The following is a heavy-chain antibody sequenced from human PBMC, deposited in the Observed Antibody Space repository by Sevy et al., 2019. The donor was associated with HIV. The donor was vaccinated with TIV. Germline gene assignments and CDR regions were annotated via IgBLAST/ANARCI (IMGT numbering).Heavy chain of an antibody. CDR2: ISSSSSTI. Sequence: GGSLRLSCAASGFTFSSYSMNWVRQAPGKGLEWVSYISSSSSTIYYADSVKGRFTISRDNAKNSLYLQMNSLRDEETAVYYCARDRNYYYDSSGYPTFDYWGQGTLVTVSS. D-gene: IGHD3-22*01. CDR1: GFTFSSYS. CDR3: ARDRNYYYDSSGYPTFDY. V-gene: IGHV3-48*02. J-gene: IGHJ4*02.